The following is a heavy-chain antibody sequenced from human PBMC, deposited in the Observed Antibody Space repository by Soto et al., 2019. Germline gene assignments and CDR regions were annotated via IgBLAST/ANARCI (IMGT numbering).Heavy chain of an antibody. D-gene: IGHD5-18*01. CDR3: ARALSYGSYWYFDL. J-gene: IGHJ2*01. CDR1: DYTFTSYG. CDR2: ISVNNGNT. V-gene: IGHV1-18*03. Sequence: ASVKVSCKASDYTFTSYGITWVRQAPGQGLEWMGWISVNNGNTNYALKFQGRVTMTTDTSTNTAYMELWTLRSDDMAAYYCARALSYGSYWYFDLWGRGTLVTVSS.